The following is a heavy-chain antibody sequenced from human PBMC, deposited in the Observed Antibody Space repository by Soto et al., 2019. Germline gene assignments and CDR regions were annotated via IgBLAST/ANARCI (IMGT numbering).Heavy chain of an antibody. V-gene: IGHV3-66*01. CDR3: AKDKRVATINPPFPNFDY. CDR2: IYSGGST. CDR1: GFTVSSNY. D-gene: IGHD5-12*01. J-gene: IGHJ4*02. Sequence: GGSVRLSCAASGFTVSSNYMSWVRQAPGKGLEWVSVIYSGGSTYYADSVKGRFTISRDNSKNTLYLQMNSLRAEDTAVYYCAKDKRVATINPPFPNFDYWGQGTLVTVSS.